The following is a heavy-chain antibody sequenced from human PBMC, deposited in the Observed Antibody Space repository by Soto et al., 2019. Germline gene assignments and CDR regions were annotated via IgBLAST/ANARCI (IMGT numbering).Heavy chain of an antibody. CDR1: GDSITGDNW. CDR3: ATQGFYRMGV. J-gene: IGHJ6*02. V-gene: IGHV4-4*02. Sequence: QVQLRESGPGLVQPSGTLSLTCAVSGDSITGDNWWSWVRQPPGKGLEWIGEIHHSGATNYTPSLKSRVTISVDKSKNQFSLKLNSVTAADTAMFYCATQGFYRMGVWGRGTTVTVSS. CDR2: IHHSGAT.